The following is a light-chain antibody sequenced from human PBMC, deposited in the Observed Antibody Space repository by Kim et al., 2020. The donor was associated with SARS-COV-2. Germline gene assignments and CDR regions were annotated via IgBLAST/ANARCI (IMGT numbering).Light chain of an antibody. J-gene: IGKJ5*01. CDR1: QIIGNS. Sequence: SVSAGKRVTLSCRARQIIGNSLAWYQQKPGQAPRLLIYGASTRANGVPVRFSGRGSGTEFSLTINSLQPEDFAVYHCQQYNDKISFGQGTRLEIK. CDR3: QQYNDKIS. V-gene: IGKV3-15*01. CDR2: GAS.